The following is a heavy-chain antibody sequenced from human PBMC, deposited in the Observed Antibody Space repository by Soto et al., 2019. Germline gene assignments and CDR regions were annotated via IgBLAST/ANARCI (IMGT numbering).Heavy chain of an antibody. CDR2: TYYRSKWYN. CDR3: ARDSKAAGDYYYYYGMDV. V-gene: IGHV6-1*01. Sequence: SQTLLLTCAISGDSVSSNSAAWNWIRQSPSRGLEWLGRTYYRSKWYNDYAVSVKSRITINPDTSKNQFSLQMNSVAPEDTAVYYCARDSKAAGDYYYYYGMDVWGQGTTVTVSS. CDR1: GDSVSSNSAA. J-gene: IGHJ6*02. D-gene: IGHD6-13*01.